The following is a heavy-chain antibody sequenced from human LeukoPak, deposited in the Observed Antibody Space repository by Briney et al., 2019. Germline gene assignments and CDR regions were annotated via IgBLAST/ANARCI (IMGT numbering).Heavy chain of an antibody. CDR3: ARHEEYSSEWYVGPLYFDY. J-gene: IGHJ4*02. D-gene: IGHD3-22*01. Sequence: SETLSLTCTVSGDSISSNNYYWGWIRQPPGKGLEWIGTIYYSGSTFYNPSLKSRVTISVDTSKNQFSLNLRSVTAADTAVYYCARHEEYSSEWYVGPLYFDYWGQGTLVTVSS. CDR2: IYYSGST. V-gene: IGHV4-39*01. CDR1: GDSISSNNYY.